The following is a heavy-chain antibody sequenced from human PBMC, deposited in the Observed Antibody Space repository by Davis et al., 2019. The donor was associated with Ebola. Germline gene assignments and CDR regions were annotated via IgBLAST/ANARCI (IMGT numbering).Heavy chain of an antibody. CDR1: GFTFSNYA. CDR2: ITPKGGTT. Sequence: GESLKISCAASGFTFSNYAMTWVRQPPGKGLEWVSTITPKGGTTYYADSVKGRFTISRDNSKNTVYLQMNSLRAEDTAMFYCTSGQTRSSSVDYWGQGTLVTVSS. V-gene: IGHV3-23*01. J-gene: IGHJ4*02. CDR3: TSGQTRSSSVDY. D-gene: IGHD3/OR15-3a*01.